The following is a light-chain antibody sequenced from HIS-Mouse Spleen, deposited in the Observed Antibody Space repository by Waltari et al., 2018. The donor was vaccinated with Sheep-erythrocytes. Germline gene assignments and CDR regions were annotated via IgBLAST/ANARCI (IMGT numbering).Light chain of an antibody. Sequence: QSALTQPRSVSGSPGQSVTIPCTGTSRHVGGYNYVSWYQQHPGKAPKLMIYDVSKRPSGVPDRFSGSKSGNTASLTISGLQAEDEADYYCCSYAGSYNYVFGTGTKVTVL. CDR1: SRHVGGYNY. CDR2: DVS. V-gene: IGLV2-11*01. J-gene: IGLJ1*01. CDR3: CSYAGSYNYV.